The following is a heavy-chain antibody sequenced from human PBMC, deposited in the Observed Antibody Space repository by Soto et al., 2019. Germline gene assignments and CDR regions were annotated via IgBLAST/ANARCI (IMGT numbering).Heavy chain of an antibody. CDR3: ASRFGVRYCSGGSCYL. J-gene: IGHJ4*02. V-gene: IGHV4-39*01. CDR2: IYYSGST. D-gene: IGHD2-15*01. CDR1: GGSISSSSYY. Sequence: SETLSLTCTVSGGSISSSSYYWGWIRQPPGKGLEWIGSIYYSGSTYYNPSLKSRVTISVDTSKNQFSLELSFVTAADTAVYYCASRFGVRYCSGGSCYLWGQGTLVTVSS.